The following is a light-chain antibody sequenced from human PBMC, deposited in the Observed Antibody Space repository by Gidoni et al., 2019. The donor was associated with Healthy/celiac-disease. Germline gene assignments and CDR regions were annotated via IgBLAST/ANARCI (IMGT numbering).Light chain of an antibody. V-gene: IGKV1-5*03. CDR2: KAS. CDR1: QSISIW. J-gene: IGKJ1*01. CDR3: QQYNSYPWT. Sequence: DIQMTQSPSTLSASVGDRVTITCRASQSISIWLAWYQQKPGKAPKLLIYKASSLESGVPSRFSGSGSWTEFTLTISSLQPDDFATYYCQQYNSYPWTFGQGTKVEIK.